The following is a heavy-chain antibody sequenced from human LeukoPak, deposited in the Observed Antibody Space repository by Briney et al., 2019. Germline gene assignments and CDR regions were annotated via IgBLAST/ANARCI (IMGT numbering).Heavy chain of an antibody. J-gene: IGHJ6*03. Sequence: SETLSLTCTVSGYSISSGYYWSWIRQPAGKGLEWIGRIYTSGSTNYNPSLKSRVTMSVDTSKNQFSLKLSSVTAADTAVYYCARDIMVRGVIMTPPGYMDVWGKGTTVTISS. CDR2: IYTSGST. V-gene: IGHV4-4*07. CDR1: GYSISSGYY. CDR3: ARDIMVRGVIMTPPGYMDV. D-gene: IGHD3-10*01.